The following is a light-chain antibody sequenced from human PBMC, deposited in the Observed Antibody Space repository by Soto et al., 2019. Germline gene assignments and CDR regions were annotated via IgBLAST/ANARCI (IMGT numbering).Light chain of an antibody. CDR3: ATWDDRLKDLV. CDR2: GND. V-gene: IGLV1-44*01. J-gene: IGLJ3*02. Sequence: QSVLTQPPSASGTPGQRVTISCSGSSSNIGGNIVNWYQQLPGTAPKLLIYGNDQRPSGVPDRFSGSKSGTSASLAISGLQSDDEADYYCATWDDRLKDLVFGGGTKLTVL. CDR1: SSNIGGNI.